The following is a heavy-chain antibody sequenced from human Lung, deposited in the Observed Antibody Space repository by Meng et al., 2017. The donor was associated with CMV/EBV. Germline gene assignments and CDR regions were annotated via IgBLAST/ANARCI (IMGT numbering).Heavy chain of an antibody. Sequence: GEXXKISCAASGFTFSSYCMHWVRQAPGKGLVWVSRINSDGSSTSYADSVKGRFTISRDNAKNTLYLQMNSLRAEDTAVYYCARGGSSWGGKYYYYGMDVWGQGTTVTVSS. V-gene: IGHV3-74*01. J-gene: IGHJ6*02. D-gene: IGHD6-13*01. CDR3: ARGGSSWGGKYYYYGMDV. CDR1: GFTFSSYC. CDR2: INSDGSST.